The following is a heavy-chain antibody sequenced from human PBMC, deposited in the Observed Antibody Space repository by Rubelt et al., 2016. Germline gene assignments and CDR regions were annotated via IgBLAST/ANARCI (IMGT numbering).Heavy chain of an antibody. CDR1: GGSFSGYY. CDR2: INDSGTT. V-gene: IGHV4-34*01. CDR3: ARTLWLRWVDY. Sequence: QVQLQQWGAGLLKPSETLSLTCAVYGGSFSGYYWSWIRQPPGKGLEWIGEINDSGTTNYNPSLVSRFTTSVDTSKNQFSRQLRSVTAEYTAVYYCARTLWLRWVDYWGQGTLVTVSS. D-gene: IGHD5-12*01. J-gene: IGHJ4*02.